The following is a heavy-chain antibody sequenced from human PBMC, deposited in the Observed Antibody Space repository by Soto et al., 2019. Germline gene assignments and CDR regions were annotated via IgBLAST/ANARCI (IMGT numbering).Heavy chain of an antibody. CDR3: KIMYCARSCAFDI. J-gene: IGHJ3*02. Sequence: QVQLVQSGAEVKKPGSSVKVSCKASGGTFSSYAISWVRQAPGQGLEWMGGIIPIFGTANYAQKFQGRVTITADESTSTDYMELRSLRSEDTAVYYCKIMYCARSCAFDIWGQGTMVTVSS. D-gene: IGHD2-21*01. CDR1: GGTFSSYA. V-gene: IGHV1-69*01. CDR2: IIPIFGTA.